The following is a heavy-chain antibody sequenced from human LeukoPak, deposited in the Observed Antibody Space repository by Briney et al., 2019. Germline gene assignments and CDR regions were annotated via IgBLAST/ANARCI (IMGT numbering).Heavy chain of an antibody. J-gene: IGHJ4*02. V-gene: IGHV1-3*01. CDR1: GYTFTSYA. D-gene: IGHD3-10*01. CDR2: INAGNGNT. Sequence: ASVKVSCKASGYTFTSYAMHWVRQAPGQRLEWMGWINAGNGNTKYSQKFQGRVTITRDTSASTAYMELSSLRSEDTAVYYCARGSGSYYNVLLDYWGQGTLVTVSS. CDR3: ARGSGSYYNVLLDY.